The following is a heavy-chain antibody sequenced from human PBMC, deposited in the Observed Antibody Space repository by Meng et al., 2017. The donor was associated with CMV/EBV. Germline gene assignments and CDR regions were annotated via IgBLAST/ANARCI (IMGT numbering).Heavy chain of an antibody. D-gene: IGHD3-3*01. CDR3: ARDSDYDFWSGYQLFDY. CDR1: GFTFSSYS. V-gene: IGHV3-48*04. Sequence: GESLKISCAASGFTFSSYSMNWVRQAPGKGLEWVSYISSSSSTIYYADSVKGRFTISRDNAKNSLYLQMNSLRAEDTAVYYCARDSDYDFWSGYQLFDYWGQGTLVTVSS. CDR2: ISSSSSTI. J-gene: IGHJ4*02.